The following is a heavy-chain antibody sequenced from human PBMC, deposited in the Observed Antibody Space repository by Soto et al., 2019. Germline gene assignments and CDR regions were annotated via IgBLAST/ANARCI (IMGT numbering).Heavy chain of an antibody. CDR1: GGSISSYY. CDR2: IYYSGST. J-gene: IGHJ3*02. Sequence: SETLSLTCTVSGGSISSYYWSWIRQPPGKGLEWIGYIYYSGSTNYNPSLKSRVTISVDTSKNQFSLKLSSVTAADTAVYYCARDNGGYEVNAFDIWGQGTMVTVSS. CDR3: ARDNGGYEVNAFDI. D-gene: IGHD5-12*01. V-gene: IGHV4-59*01.